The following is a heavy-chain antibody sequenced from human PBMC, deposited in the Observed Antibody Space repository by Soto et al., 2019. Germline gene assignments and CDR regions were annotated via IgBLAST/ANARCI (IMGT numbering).Heavy chain of an antibody. CDR1: GFTFSSYA. J-gene: IGHJ4*02. CDR3: AKLVVGYDRFDY. Sequence: EVQLLESGGGLVQPGGSLRLSCAASGFTFSSYAMSWVRQAPGKGLEWVSAISGSGGSTYYADSVKGRFTISRDNSKNTLYLQMNSLRAEDTAVYYWAKLVVGYDRFDYWGQGTLVTVSS. D-gene: IGHD5-12*01. V-gene: IGHV3-23*01. CDR2: ISGSGGST.